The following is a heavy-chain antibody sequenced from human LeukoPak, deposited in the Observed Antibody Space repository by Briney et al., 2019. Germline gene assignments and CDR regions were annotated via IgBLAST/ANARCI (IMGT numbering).Heavy chain of an antibody. Sequence: SVKVSCKASGGTFSSYAISWVRQAPGQGLEWMGGIIPIFGTANYAQKFQGRVTITTDESTSTAYMELSSLRSEDTAVYYCARDFWYSCGFGWFDPWGQGTLVTVSS. CDR3: ARDFWYSCGFGWFDP. V-gene: IGHV1-69*05. J-gene: IGHJ5*02. CDR1: GGTFSSYA. D-gene: IGHD6-19*01. CDR2: IIPIFGTA.